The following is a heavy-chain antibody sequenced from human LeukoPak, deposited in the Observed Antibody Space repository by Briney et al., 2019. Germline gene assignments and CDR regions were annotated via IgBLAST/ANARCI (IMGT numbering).Heavy chain of an antibody. J-gene: IGHJ4*02. V-gene: IGHV3-66*01. CDR3: ARDNGYYDSSGYFDY. CDR1: GFTVSSNY. Sequence: GGSLRLSCAASGFTVSSNYMSWVRQAPGKGLEWVSVIYSGGSTYYADSVKGRFTISRDNSKNTLYLQMNSLRAEDTAVYYCARDNGYYDSSGYFDYWGQGTLVTVSS. CDR2: IYSGGST. D-gene: IGHD3-22*01.